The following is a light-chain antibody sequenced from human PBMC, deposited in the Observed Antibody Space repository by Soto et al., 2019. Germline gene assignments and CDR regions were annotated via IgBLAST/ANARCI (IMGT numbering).Light chain of an antibody. V-gene: IGLV1-40*01. CDR3: QSYDSSLSAYGV. J-gene: IGLJ7*01. CDR1: SSNIGAGYD. Sequence: QAVVTQPPSVSGAPGQRVTISCTGSSSNIGAGYDVHWYQQLPGTAPKLLIYNNNNRPSGVPDRFSGSKSGTSASLAITGLQAEDEADYYCQSYDSSLSAYGVFGGGTQLTV. CDR2: NNN.